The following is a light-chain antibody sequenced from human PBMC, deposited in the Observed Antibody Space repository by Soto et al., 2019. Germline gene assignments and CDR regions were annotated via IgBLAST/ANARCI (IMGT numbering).Light chain of an antibody. CDR3: CSYAVTYYV. CDR1: SSDVGGYSY. Sequence: QSALTQPRSVSGSPGQSVTISCTGTSSDVGGYSYVSWYQQHPGKAPKFMIYDVSKRPSGVPDRFSGSKSGNTASLTISGLQAEDEADYSCCSYAVTYYVFGTGTKLTVL. CDR2: DVS. V-gene: IGLV2-11*01. J-gene: IGLJ1*01.